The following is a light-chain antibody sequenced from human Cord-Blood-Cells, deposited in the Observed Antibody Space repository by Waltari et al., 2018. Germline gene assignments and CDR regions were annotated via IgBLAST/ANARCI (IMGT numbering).Light chain of an antibody. CDR2: KDR. CDR3: QSADSSGTVV. V-gene: IGLV3-25*03. CDR1: ALPKQY. J-gene: IGLJ2*01. Sequence: SYELTQPPSVSVAPGQTASITCSGEALPKQYAYWYQQKPGQAPVLVIYKDRERPSGIPERFSGSSSGTTVTLTISGVQAEDEADYYCQSADSSGTVVFGGGTKLTVL.